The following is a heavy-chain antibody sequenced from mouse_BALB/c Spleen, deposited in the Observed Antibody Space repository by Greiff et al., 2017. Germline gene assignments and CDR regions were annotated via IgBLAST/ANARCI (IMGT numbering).Heavy chain of an antibody. CDR1: GFTFSSFG. CDR3: AGGYGNYVYFDV. Sequence: EVKLVESGGGLVQPGGSRKLSCAASGFTFSSFGMHWVRQAPAKGLEWVAYISSGSSTIYYADTVKGRFTISRDNPKNTLFLQMTSLRSEDTAMYYCAGGYGNYVYFDVWGAGTTVTVSA. CDR2: ISSGSSTI. V-gene: IGHV5-17*02. J-gene: IGHJ1*01. D-gene: IGHD2-1*01.